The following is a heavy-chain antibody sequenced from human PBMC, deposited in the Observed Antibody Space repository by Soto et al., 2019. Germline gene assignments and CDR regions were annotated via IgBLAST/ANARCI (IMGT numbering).Heavy chain of an antibody. Sequence: SETLSLTCAVYGGSFSGYYWSWIRQPPGKGLEWIGEINHSGSTNYNPSLKSRVTISVDTSKNQFSLKPSSVTAADTAVYYCARLRITMVRGVPYYYYYYGMDVWGQGTTVTVSS. CDR1: GGSFSGYY. D-gene: IGHD3-10*01. CDR3: ARLRITMVRGVPYYYYYYGMDV. CDR2: INHSGST. V-gene: IGHV4-34*01. J-gene: IGHJ6*02.